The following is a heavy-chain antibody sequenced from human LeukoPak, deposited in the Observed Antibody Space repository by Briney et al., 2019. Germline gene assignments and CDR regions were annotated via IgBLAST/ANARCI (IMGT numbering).Heavy chain of an antibody. Sequence: GGSLRLSCAASGFTFSSYSMNWVRQAPGKGLEWVSSISSSSSYIYYADSVKGRFTISRDNAKNSLYLQMNSLRAEDTAVYYCARVEARRYYYDSSGYYYVDYRGQGTLVTVSS. J-gene: IGHJ4*02. V-gene: IGHV3-21*01. CDR2: ISSSSSYI. CDR3: ARVEARRYYYDSSGYYYVDY. D-gene: IGHD3-22*01. CDR1: GFTFSSYS.